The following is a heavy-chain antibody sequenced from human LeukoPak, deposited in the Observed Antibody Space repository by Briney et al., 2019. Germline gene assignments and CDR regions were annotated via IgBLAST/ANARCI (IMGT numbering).Heavy chain of an antibody. V-gene: IGHV4-59*01. Sequence: SETLSLTCTVSGGSISSYYWSWIRQPPGKGLEWIGYIYYSRSTNYNPSLKSRVTISGDTSKNQFSLKLSSVTVADTAVYYCARVGSGYSYGSFDYWGQGTLVTVSS. D-gene: IGHD5-18*01. CDR1: GGSISSYY. J-gene: IGHJ4*02. CDR2: IYYSRST. CDR3: ARVGSGYSYGSFDY.